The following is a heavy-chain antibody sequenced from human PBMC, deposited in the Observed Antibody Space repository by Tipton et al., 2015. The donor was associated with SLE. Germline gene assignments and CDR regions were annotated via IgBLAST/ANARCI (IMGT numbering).Heavy chain of an antibody. CDR3: ARGLRSYSNYYHYYMDV. CDR2: IYYSGST. D-gene: IGHD1-26*01. Sequence: TLSLTCTVSGGSISSYYWSWIRQPPGKGLEWIGYIYYSGSTNYNPSLKSRVTISVDTSKNQFSLKLSSVTAADTAVYYCARGLRSYSNYYHYYMDVWGKGTTVTVSS. CDR1: GGSISSYY. V-gene: IGHV4-59*01. J-gene: IGHJ6*03.